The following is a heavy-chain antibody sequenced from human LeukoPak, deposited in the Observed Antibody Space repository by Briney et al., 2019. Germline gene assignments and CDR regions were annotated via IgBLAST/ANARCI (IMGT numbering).Heavy chain of an antibody. CDR2: INSNSGGT. J-gene: IGHJ4*02. Sequence: GASVKVSCKASGYTFTDYYMHWVRQAPGQGLEWMGWINSNSGGTNYAQKFQGRVTMTRDTSISTDYMEVRRLRSDDPAVYYCARGKSSSLYVYWGQGTLVTVSS. V-gene: IGHV1-2*02. D-gene: IGHD6-13*01. CDR3: ARGKSSSLYVY. CDR1: GYTFTDYY.